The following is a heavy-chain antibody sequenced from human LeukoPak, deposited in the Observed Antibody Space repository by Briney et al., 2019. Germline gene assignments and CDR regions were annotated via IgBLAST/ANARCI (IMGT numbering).Heavy chain of an antibody. J-gene: IGHJ4*02. CDR1: GYTFTGYY. V-gene: IGHV1-2*06. Sequence: ASVKVSCKASGYTFTGYYMHWVRQAPGQGLEWMGRINPNSGGTNYEQKFQGRVTMTRDTSISPAYMELSRLRSDDTAVYHCASLGYSSGYSVDYWGQGTLVTVSS. D-gene: IGHD3-22*01. CDR3: ASLGYSSGYSVDY. CDR2: INPNSGGT.